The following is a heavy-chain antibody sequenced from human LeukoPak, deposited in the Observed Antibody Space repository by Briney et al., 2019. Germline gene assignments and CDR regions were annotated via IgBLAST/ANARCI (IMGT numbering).Heavy chain of an antibody. D-gene: IGHD4-23*01. Sequence: PGGSLRLSCAASGFTFSGYWMHWVRQAPGKGLVWVSRVATGGTDPSYADSVKGRFTISRDNAKNTLYLQMNSLSAEDTAVYFCARDMGPYGGSPGASWGQGTLVTVSS. J-gene: IGHJ5*02. CDR2: VATGGTDP. V-gene: IGHV3-74*01. CDR1: GFTFSGYW. CDR3: ARDMGPYGGSPGAS.